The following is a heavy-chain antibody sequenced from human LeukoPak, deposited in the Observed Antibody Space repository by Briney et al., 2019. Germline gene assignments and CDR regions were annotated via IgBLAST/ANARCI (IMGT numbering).Heavy chain of an antibody. CDR1: GDSVSNNSIA. Sequence: SQTLSLTCALSGDSVSNNSIAWNWIRQSPSRGLEWLGRTYYRSKWYNEYSLSVRSRITITADTSKNQFSLHLNSVTPEDTAIYYCAGYYSMSVWGKGTTVTISS. CDR3: AGYYSMSV. V-gene: IGHV6-1*01. J-gene: IGHJ6*03. CDR2: TYYRSKWYN.